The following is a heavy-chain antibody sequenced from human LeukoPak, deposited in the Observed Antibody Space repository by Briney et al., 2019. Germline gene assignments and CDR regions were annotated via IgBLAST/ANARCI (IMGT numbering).Heavy chain of an antibody. D-gene: IGHD5-18*01. CDR2: IYDNGST. V-gene: IGHV4-39*01. J-gene: IGHJ4*02. CDR3: ARQVLHTAMDY. CDR1: GVSISSSSYH. Sequence: SETLSLTCTVSGVSISSSSYHWDWIRQPPGRGLEWIGSIYDNGSTYYSPSLKSRVTISVDTSKNQFSLRLNSVTAADTAVYYCARQVLHTAMDYWGQGTLVSVSS.